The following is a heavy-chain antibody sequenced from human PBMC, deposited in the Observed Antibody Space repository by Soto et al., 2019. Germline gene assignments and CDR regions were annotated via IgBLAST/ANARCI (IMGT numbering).Heavy chain of an antibody. CDR2: INNDGSST. J-gene: IGHJ6*02. V-gene: IGHV3-74*01. Sequence: EVQLVESGGGLVQPGGSLRLSCAASGFTFRTYWMHLVRQAPGKGLVWVSRINNDGSSTGYADSMKGRFTISRDNAKNTLYLQMNSLRAEDTAVYYCARSAAYYGMDVWGQGTTVTVSS. CDR1: GFTFRTYW. D-gene: IGHD6-25*01. CDR3: ARSAAYYGMDV.